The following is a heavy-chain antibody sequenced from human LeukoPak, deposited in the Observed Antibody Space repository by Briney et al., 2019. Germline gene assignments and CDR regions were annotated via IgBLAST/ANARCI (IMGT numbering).Heavy chain of an antibody. CDR1: GYTFSSYG. CDR3: AGDYGEYYYGMDV. J-gene: IGHJ6*02. Sequence: GGSLRLSCAASGYTFSSYGMHWVRQAPGKGPEWVAVIWYDGSNKCYADSVKGRFTISRDNSKNTLYLQMNSLRAEDTAVYYCAGDYGEYYYGMDVWGQGTTVTVSS. D-gene: IGHD4-17*01. V-gene: IGHV3-33*01. CDR2: IWYDGSNK.